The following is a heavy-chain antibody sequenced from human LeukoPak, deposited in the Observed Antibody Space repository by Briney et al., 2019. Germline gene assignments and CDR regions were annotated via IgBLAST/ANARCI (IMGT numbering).Heavy chain of an antibody. CDR1: GGSISSNY. CDR3: ATGSGYSSGWSDYYFDH. CDR2: IHYSGST. V-gene: IGHV4-59*08. D-gene: IGHD6-19*01. J-gene: IGHJ4*02. Sequence: SETLSLTCTVSGGSISSNYRSWIRQSPGKGLEWIGYIHYSGSTTYNPSLKSRVTISVDTSKNQFSLNLSSMTAADTAVYYCATGSGYSSGWSDYYFDHWGQGTLVTVSS.